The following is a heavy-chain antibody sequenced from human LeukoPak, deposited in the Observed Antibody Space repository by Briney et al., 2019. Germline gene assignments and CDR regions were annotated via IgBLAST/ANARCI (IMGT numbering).Heavy chain of an antibody. D-gene: IGHD1-26*01. V-gene: IGHV4-38-2*01. J-gene: IGHJ4*02. CDR1: GYSISSGDY. CDR2: ICHSGST. CDR3: ARRNTYYGPFDY. Sequence: PSETLSLTCAVSGYSISSGDYWGWIRQPPGKGLDWIGSICHSGSTYYNPSLKSRVAVSVDTSKNQFSLKLNSVTAADTAVYYCARRNTYYGPFDYWGQGALVTVSS.